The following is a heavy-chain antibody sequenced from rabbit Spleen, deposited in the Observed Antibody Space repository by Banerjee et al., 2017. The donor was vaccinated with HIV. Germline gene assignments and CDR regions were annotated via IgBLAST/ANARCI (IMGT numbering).Heavy chain of an antibody. CDR2: IVDSSGYS. D-gene: IGHD1-1*01. CDR1: GIDFSSGSY. CDR3: ARGGSAWYMGFRL. J-gene: IGHJ4*01. Sequence: QQQLEESGGGLVKPGGTLTLTCKASGIDFSSGSYMCWVRQAPGKGLELIAWIVDSSGYSHYASWAKGRFTITRSTSLNTVTLQMTSLTAADTATYFCARGGSAWYMGFRLWAQGTLVTVS. V-gene: IGHV1S43*01.